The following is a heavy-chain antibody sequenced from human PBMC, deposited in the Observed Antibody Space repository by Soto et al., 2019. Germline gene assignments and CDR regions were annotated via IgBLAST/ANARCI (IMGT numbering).Heavy chain of an antibody. CDR3: AKTGSSSWRIYSFAY. D-gene: IGHD6-13*01. CDR1: GFIFSTYS. J-gene: IGHJ4*02. CDR2: ISSSGDIT. Sequence: PGGSLRLSCTASGFIFSTYSMIWVRQAPGKGLEWLSAISSSGDITHYADSVKGRFTISRDNSKNMLFLQMNSLRGEDTAVYYCAKTGSSSWRIYSFAYWGQGTLVTASS. V-gene: IGHV3-23*01.